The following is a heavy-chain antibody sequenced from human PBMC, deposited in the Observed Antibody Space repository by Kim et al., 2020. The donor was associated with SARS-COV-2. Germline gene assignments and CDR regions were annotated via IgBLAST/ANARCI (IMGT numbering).Heavy chain of an antibody. D-gene: IGHD3-22*01. Sequence: SGPTLVNPTQTLTLTCTFSGFSLSTSGMCVNWIRQPPGKALEWLGRIDWDDDKYYSISLKTRLTISKDTSKNQVVLTMTNMDPVDTATYYCEGGSYYPHSSGYYVLLSSTWGQGTLVTVSS. V-gene: IGHV2-70*11. J-gene: IGHJ5*02. CDR1: GFSLSTSGMC. CDR3: EGGSYYPHSSGYYVLLSST. CDR2: IDWDDDK.